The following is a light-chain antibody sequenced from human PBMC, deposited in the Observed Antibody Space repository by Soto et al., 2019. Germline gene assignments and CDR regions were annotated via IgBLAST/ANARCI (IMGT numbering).Light chain of an antibody. CDR3: QQYGSSPIT. CDR1: LSVRSSY. CDR2: GA. V-gene: IGKV3-20*01. J-gene: IGKJ5*01. Sequence: EIVLTQSPGTLSLSPGERATLSCRASLSVRSSYLAWYQQRPGQPPRLLMDGATRATGIPDRFSGSGSGTDFTLTISSLEPEDFAVYFCQQYGSSPITFSQGTRLDIK.